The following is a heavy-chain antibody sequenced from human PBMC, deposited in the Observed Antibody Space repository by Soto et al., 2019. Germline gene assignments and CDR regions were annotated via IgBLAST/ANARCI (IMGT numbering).Heavy chain of an antibody. Sequence: QVQLVQSGAEVKKPGASVKVSCKAAGYTFTIYGISWVRQAPGQGLEWMGWISRYNGNTDYAQTLQDRVTLTTNASTSSVYMELRSPRSDDTAVDYCARVDYYDSSGYYGYWGQGTLITGSS. J-gene: IGHJ4*02. CDR1: GYTFTIYG. V-gene: IGHV1-18*04. D-gene: IGHD3-22*01. CDR3: ARVDYYDSSGYYGY. CDR2: ISRYNGNT.